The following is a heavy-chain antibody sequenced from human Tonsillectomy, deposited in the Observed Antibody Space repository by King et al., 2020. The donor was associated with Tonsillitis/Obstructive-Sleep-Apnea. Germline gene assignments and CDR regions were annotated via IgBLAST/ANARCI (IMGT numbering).Heavy chain of an antibody. Sequence: QVQLQESGPGLVKPSETLSLTCTVSGGSISSYYWSWIRQPPGKGLEWIGYIYYSGSTNYNPSLKSRVTISGDTSKNQFSLKLSSVTAADTAVYYCARDMVLEAGGDAFDIWGQGTMVTVSS. CDR1: GGSISSYY. V-gene: IGHV4-59*01. D-gene: IGHD2-8*01. CDR3: ARDMVLEAGGDAFDI. J-gene: IGHJ3*02. CDR2: IYYSGST.